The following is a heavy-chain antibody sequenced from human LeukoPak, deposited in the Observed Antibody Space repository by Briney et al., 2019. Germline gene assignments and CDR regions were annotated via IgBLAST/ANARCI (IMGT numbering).Heavy chain of an antibody. CDR3: ASNPYYYDSSGYFPWIY. Sequence: SETLSLTCTVSGGSISSSSYYWSWIRQPPGKGLEWIGYIYYSGSTYYNPSLKSRVTISVDTSKNQFSLKLSSVTAADTAVYYCASNPYYYDSSGYFPWIYWGQGTLVTVSS. V-gene: IGHV4-30-4*01. J-gene: IGHJ4*02. D-gene: IGHD3-22*01. CDR1: GGSISSSSYY. CDR2: IYYSGST.